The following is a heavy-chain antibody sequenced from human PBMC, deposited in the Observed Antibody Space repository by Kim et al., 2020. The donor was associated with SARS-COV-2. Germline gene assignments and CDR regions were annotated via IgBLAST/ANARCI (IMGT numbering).Heavy chain of an antibody. CDR1: GFTFSSYA. V-gene: IGHV3-64D*09. D-gene: IGHD2-15*01. J-gene: IGHJ3*02. Sequence: GGSLRLSCSASGFTFSSYAMHWVRQAPGKGLEYVSAISSNGGSTYYADSVKGRFTISRDNSKNTLYLQMSSLRAEDTAVYYCVKDSKGCSGGSCYPSVDAFDIWGQGTMVTVSS. CDR3: VKDSKGCSGGSCYPSVDAFDI. CDR2: ISSNGGST.